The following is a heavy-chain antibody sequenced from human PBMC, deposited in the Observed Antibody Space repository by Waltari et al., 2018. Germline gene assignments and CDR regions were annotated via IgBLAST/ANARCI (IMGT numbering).Heavy chain of an antibody. J-gene: IGHJ6*02. Sequence: QLVQSGAEVKKPGSSVIVSCKASGGTFNSFALSWVRQAPGQGLEWMGGIIPRFNTPTDERKFQGRLTVTADESTSTAYMELNSLRSEDSALYYCATRIPSDHSGSFYYYGMDVWGQGTTVTVSS. V-gene: IGHV1-69*13. CDR2: IIPRFNTP. D-gene: IGHD6-6*01. CDR1: GGTFNSFA. CDR3: ATRIPSDHSGSFYYYGMDV.